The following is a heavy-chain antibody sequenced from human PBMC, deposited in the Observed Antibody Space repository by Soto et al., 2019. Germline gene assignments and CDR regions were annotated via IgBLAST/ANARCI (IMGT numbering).Heavy chain of an antibody. J-gene: IGHJ6*03. D-gene: IGHD4-17*01. V-gene: IGHV1-24*01. CDR3: ATQNYGDPGSDYYYYYMDV. CDR1: GYTLTELS. Sequence: GASVKVSCKVSGYTLTELSMHWVRQAPGKGLEWMGGFDPEDGETIYAQKFQGRVTMTEDTSTDTAYMELSSLRSEDTAVYYCATQNYGDPGSDYYYYYMDVWGKGTTVTV. CDR2: FDPEDGET.